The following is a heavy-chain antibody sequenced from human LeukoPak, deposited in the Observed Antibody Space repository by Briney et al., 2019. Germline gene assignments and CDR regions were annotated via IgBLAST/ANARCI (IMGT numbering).Heavy chain of an antibody. CDR1: GGSISRGSYY. CDR3: ARGFIDSSGYYYVLDAFDI. D-gene: IGHD3-22*01. V-gene: IGHV4-61*02. Sequence: PWETLSLTSTVSGGSISRGSYYWSWIRQPAGKGLEWIGRIYTSGSTNYNPSLKCRVTISVDTSKNQYSLKLSSVTAADTAVYYCARGFIDSSGYYYVLDAFDIWDQGTLVTVSS. J-gene: IGHJ3*02. CDR2: IYTSGST.